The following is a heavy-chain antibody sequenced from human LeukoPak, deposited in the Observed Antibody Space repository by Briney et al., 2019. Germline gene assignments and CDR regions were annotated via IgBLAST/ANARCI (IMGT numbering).Heavy chain of an antibody. Sequence: PGGSLRLSCVASGFNFRNYGMNWVRQAPGKGLEWVAAVSDDGDKTYYGDSVKGRFTVSRDNSKNPLYLQMSSLRAEDTAVYYCAGRTYYFDYWGQGTLVTVSS. D-gene: IGHD3-16*01. CDR3: AGRTYYFDY. CDR2: VSDDGDKT. J-gene: IGHJ4*02. V-gene: IGHV3-23*01. CDR1: GFNFRNYG.